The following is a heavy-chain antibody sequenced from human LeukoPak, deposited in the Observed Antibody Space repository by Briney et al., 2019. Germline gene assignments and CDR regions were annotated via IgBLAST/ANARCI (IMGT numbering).Heavy chain of an antibody. CDR1: GGSISSYY. Sequence: SETLSLTRTVSGGSISSYYWSWIRQPPGKGLEWIGYIYYSGSTNYNPSLKSRVTISVDTSKSQFSLKLSSVTAADTAVYYCARAFGVVIYFDYWGQGTLVTVSS. CDR2: IYYSGST. V-gene: IGHV4-59*08. CDR3: ARAFGVVIYFDY. J-gene: IGHJ4*02. D-gene: IGHD3-3*01.